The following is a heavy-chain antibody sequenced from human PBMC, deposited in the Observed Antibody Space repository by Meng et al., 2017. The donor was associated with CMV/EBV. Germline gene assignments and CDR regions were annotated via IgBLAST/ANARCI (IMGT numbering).Heavy chain of an antibody. J-gene: IGHJ6*02. D-gene: IGHD2-2*01. CDR3: ARESVVVPAAMIIKQPDYYYYGMDV. V-gene: IGHV4-61*01. CDR2: IYYSGST. Sequence: ETLSLTCTVSGGSVSSGSYYWSWIRQPPGKGLEWIGYIYYSGSTNYNPSLKSRVTISVDTSKNQFSLKLSSVTAADTAVYYCARESVVVPAAMIIKQPDYYYYGMDVWGQGTTVTVSS. CDR1: GGSVSSGSYY.